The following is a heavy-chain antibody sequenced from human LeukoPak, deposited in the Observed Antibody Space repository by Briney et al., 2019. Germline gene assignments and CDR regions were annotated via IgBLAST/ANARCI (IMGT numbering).Heavy chain of an antibody. D-gene: IGHD5-12*01. CDR2: LSGSGGST. V-gene: IGHV3-23*01. Sequence: GGSLRLSCAASGFTFSSYAMSWVRQAPGKGLEWVSGLSGSGGSTYYTDSVKGRFTISRDNSNNTLYLQMNTLRVEDTAVYYCARAYSRESGYDFVFENWGQGTLVSVSS. CDR3: ARAYSRESGYDFVFEN. J-gene: IGHJ4*02. CDR1: GFTFSSYA.